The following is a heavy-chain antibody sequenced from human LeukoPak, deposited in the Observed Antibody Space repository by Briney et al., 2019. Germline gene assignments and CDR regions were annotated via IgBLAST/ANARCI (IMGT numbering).Heavy chain of an antibody. CDR3: ARDQRLYSGYDFWFDP. D-gene: IGHD5-12*01. CDR2: IYYSGST. V-gene: IGHV4-39*07. Sequence: PSETLSLTCTVSGGSISSSSYYWGWIRQPPGKGLEWIGSIYYSGSTYYNPSLKSRVTISVDTSKNQFSLKLSSVTAADTAVYYCARDQRLYSGYDFWFDPWGQGTLVKVSS. CDR1: GGSISSSSYY. J-gene: IGHJ5*02.